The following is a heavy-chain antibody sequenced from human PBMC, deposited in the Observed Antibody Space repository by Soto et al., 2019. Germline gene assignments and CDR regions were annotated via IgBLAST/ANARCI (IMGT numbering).Heavy chain of an antibody. V-gene: IGHV4-39*01. J-gene: IGHJ5*02. Sequence: QLRVQESGPGLVKPSETLSLTCSVTGVSMSGGNYFWGWIRQPPEKALEWIGSIYSSGRTIYNPSLKSRVTISVDTSMTHFSLKLTFVTAADTSLYFCARHSQGRDYYGYSNSFDPWGQGTLVTVSS. CDR3: ARHSQGRDYYGYSNSFDP. CDR1: GVSMSGGNYF. CDR2: IYSSGRT. D-gene: IGHD2-21*02.